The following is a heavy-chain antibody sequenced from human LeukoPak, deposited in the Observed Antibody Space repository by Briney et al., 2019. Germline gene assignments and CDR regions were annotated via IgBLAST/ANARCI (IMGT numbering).Heavy chain of an antibody. CDR1: GYTFTSYD. V-gene: IGHV1-8*01. CDR2: MNLNSGNT. CDR3: ARSRAMVRGVTYYYGMDV. J-gene: IGHJ6*02. D-gene: IGHD3-10*01. Sequence: GASVKVSFKASGYTFTSYDSNWVRQATGQGLEWMGWMNLNSGNTGYAQKFQGRVTMTRNTSISTAYMELSSLRSEDTAVYYCARSRAMVRGVTYYYGMDVWGQGTTVTVSS.